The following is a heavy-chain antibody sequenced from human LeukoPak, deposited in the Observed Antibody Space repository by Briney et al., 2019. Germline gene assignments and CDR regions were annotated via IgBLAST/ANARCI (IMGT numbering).Heavy chain of an antibody. CDR3: ARADDSSGYYPPWWDFDL. CDR1: GGSISSYY. CDR2: IYYSGST. Sequence: SETLSLTCTVSGGSISSYYWSWIRQPPGKGLEWIGYIYYSGSTNYNPSLKSRVTISVDTSKNQFSLKLGSVTAADTAVYYCARADDSSGYYPPWWDFDLWGRGTLVTVSS. V-gene: IGHV4-59*01. D-gene: IGHD3-22*01. J-gene: IGHJ2*01.